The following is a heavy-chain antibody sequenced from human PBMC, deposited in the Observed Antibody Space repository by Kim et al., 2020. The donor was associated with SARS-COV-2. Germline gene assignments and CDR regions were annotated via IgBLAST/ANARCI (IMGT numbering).Heavy chain of an antibody. J-gene: IGHJ6*02. CDR2: IYYSGST. Sequence: SETLSLTCTVSGGSISSYYWSWIRQPPGKGLEWIGYIYYSGSTNYNPSLKSRVTISVDTSKNQFSLKLSSVTAADTAVYYCAREGLGSYYNLYYYYGMDVWGQGTTVTVSS. V-gene: IGHV4-59*01. CDR3: AREGLGSYYNLYYYYGMDV. D-gene: IGHD3-10*01. CDR1: GGSISSYY.